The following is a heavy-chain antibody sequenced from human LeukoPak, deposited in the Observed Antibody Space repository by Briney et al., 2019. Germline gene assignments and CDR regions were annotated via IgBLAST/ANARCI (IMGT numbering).Heavy chain of an antibody. V-gene: IGHV4-31*03. J-gene: IGHJ4*02. Sequence: KASQTLFLTCTVSGGSISSGDYYWSWIRQYPGKGLEWIGYIYYSGSTYYNPSLKSRVTISVDTSKNQFSLKLSSVTAADTAVYYCASSGASGYYTSHYFDYWGQGTLVTVSS. CDR3: ASSGASGYYTSHYFDY. D-gene: IGHD3-3*01. CDR2: IYYSGST. CDR1: GGSISSGDYY.